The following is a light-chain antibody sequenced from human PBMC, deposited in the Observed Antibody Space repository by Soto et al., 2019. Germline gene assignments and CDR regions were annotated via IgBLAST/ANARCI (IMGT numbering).Light chain of an antibody. V-gene: IGKV1-5*03. CDR1: QSISSW. CDR3: QQYNSYWT. J-gene: IGKJ1*01. Sequence: DIQMTXSPSTLSASXXXRVTITCRASQSISSWLAWYQQKPGKAPKLLIYKASSLESGVPSRFSGSGSGTEFTLTISSLQPDDFATYYCQQYNSYWTFGQGTKVEIK. CDR2: KAS.